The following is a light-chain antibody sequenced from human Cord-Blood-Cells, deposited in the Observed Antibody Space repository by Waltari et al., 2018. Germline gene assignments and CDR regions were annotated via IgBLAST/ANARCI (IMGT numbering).Light chain of an antibody. CDR3: QSYDSSNWV. CDR2: EDN. CDR1: SGSLASNY. J-gene: IGLJ3*02. Sequence: NFMLTQPHSVSESPGTTVTISCTRSSGSLASNYVQWYQQRPGSSPTTVIYEDNQRPSGVPDRFSGSIDSSSNSASLTISGLKTEDEADYYCQSYDSSNWVFGGGTKLTVL. V-gene: IGLV6-57*01.